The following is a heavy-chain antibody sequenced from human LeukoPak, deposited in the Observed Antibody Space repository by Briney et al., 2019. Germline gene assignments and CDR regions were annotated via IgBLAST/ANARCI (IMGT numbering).Heavy chain of an antibody. CDR2: IYTSGST. Sequence: KSSETLSLTCTVSGGSISSYYWSWIRQPAGKGLEWIGRIYTSGSTNYNPSLKSRVAMSVDTSKNQFSLKLSSVTAADTAVYYCARDRFTMVRGGICGYYYYYYMDVWGKGTTVTVSS. CDR3: ARDRFTMVRGGICGYYYYYYMDV. CDR1: GGSISSYY. D-gene: IGHD3-10*01. J-gene: IGHJ6*03. V-gene: IGHV4-4*07.